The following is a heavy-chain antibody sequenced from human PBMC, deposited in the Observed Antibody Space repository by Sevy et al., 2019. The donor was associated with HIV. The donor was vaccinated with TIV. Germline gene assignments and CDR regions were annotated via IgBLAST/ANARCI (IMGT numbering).Heavy chain of an antibody. CDR2: NSVTSGNT. D-gene: IGHD6-13*01. Sequence: GGSLRLSCAGSGFTFSTYAMSWVRQAPGKGLEWVSGNSVTSGNTYYADSVKGRFTISRDNSKNTLYLQMNSLRAEDTAVYYCAKSDRMYRIVWYVDYFDSWGQGTLVTVSS. CDR3: AKSDRMYRIVWYVDYFDS. CDR1: GFTFSTYA. J-gene: IGHJ4*02. V-gene: IGHV3-23*01.